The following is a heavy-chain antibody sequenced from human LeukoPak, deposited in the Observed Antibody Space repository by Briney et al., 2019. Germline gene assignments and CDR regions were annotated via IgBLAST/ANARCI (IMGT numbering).Heavy chain of an antibody. CDR3: ARELGYCSSTSCPKFDY. J-gene: IGHJ4*02. CDR1: GGSISSYY. D-gene: IGHD2-2*01. Sequence: PSETLSLTCTVSGGSISSYYWSWIRQPAGKGLEWIGRIYTSGSTNYNPSLKSRVTMSVDTSKNQFSLKLSSVTAADTAVYYCARELGYCSSTSCPKFDYWGQGTLVTVSS. CDR2: IYTSGST. V-gene: IGHV4-4*07.